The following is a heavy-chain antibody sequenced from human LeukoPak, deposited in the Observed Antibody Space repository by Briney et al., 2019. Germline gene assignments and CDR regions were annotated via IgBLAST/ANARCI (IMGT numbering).Heavy chain of an antibody. CDR1: GFTFSSYA. J-gene: IGHJ6*02. CDR2: ISGSGGST. V-gene: IGHV3-23*01. Sequence: PGASLRLSCAASGFTFSSYAMSWVRQAPGKGLEWVSGISGSGGSTYYADSVEGRFTISRDNSKNTLYLQMSSLRAEDAAVYYCAKPRGYCSGGSCYSYYYYGMDVWGQGTTVTVSS. D-gene: IGHD2-15*01. CDR3: AKPRGYCSGGSCYSYYYYGMDV.